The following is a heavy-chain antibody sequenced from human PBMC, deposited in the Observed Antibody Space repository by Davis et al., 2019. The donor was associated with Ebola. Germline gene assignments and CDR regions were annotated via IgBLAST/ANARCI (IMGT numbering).Heavy chain of an antibody. V-gene: IGHV1-2*02. CDR2: INPNSGGT. Sequence: ASVKVSCKASGYTFTGYYMHWVRQAPGQGLEWMGWINPNSGGTNYAQKFQGRVTMTRDTSISTAYMELSRLRSDDTAVYYCASAYSGSPAPANYWGQGTLVTVSS. D-gene: IGHD1-26*01. J-gene: IGHJ4*02. CDR1: GYTFTGYY. CDR3: ASAYSGSPAPANY.